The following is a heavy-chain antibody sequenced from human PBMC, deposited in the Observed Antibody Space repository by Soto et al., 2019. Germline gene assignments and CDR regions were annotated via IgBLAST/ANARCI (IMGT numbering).Heavy chain of an antibody. J-gene: IGHJ4*02. Sequence: LRLSCVASGFTFTNAWMSWVRQAPGKGLEWVGRIKSKTDGGTADYAAPVKGRFTISRDDSKNTLYMQMNSLKTEDTAVYYCTTERRVNPDYWGLGTLVTVSS. CDR1: GFTFTNAW. V-gene: IGHV3-15*01. CDR2: IKSKTDGGTA. D-gene: IGHD3-3*01. CDR3: TTERRVNPDY.